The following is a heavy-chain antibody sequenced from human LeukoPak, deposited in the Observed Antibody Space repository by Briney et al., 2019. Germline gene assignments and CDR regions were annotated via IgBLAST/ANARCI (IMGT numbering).Heavy chain of an antibody. J-gene: IGHJ1*01. V-gene: IGHV3-48*03. Sequence: GGSLRLSCAASGFTFSSYEMNWVRQAPGKGLEWVSYISSNGSTIYYADSVKGRFTISRDNAKNSLYLQMNSLRAEDTAVYYCALTMIVPGSHWGQGTLVTVSS. CDR1: GFTFSSYE. CDR3: ALTMIVPGSH. CDR2: ISSNGSTI. D-gene: IGHD3-22*01.